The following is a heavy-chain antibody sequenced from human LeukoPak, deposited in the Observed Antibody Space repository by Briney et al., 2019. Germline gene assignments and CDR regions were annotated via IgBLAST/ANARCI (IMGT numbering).Heavy chain of an antibody. J-gene: IGHJ6*04. CDR1: GFTFSSYA. CDR3: AKMDGDYGYYCYGMDV. V-gene: IGHV3-23*01. Sequence: GGSLRLSCAASGFTFSSYAMSWVRQAPGKGLEWVSTISGSGGSTYYADSVKGRFTISRDNSKNTLYLQMNSLRAEDTAVYYCAKMDGDYGYYCYGMDVWGKGTTVTVSS. D-gene: IGHD4-17*01. CDR2: ISGSGGST.